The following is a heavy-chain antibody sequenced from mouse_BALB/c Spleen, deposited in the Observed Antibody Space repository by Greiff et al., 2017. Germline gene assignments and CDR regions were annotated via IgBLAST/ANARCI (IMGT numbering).Heavy chain of an antibody. Sequence: VKLMESGAELAKPGASVKMSCKASGYTFTSYWMHWVKQRPGQGLEWIGYINPSTGYTEYNQKFKDKATLTADKSSSTAYMQLSSLTSEDSAVYYCARSGNYAWFAYWGQGTLVTVSA. V-gene: IGHV1-7*01. J-gene: IGHJ3*01. D-gene: IGHD2-1*01. CDR2: INPSTGYT. CDR1: GYTFTSYW. CDR3: ARSGNYAWFAY.